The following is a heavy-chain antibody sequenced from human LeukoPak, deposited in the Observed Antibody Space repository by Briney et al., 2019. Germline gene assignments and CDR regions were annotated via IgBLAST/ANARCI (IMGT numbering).Heavy chain of an antibody. D-gene: IGHD1-14*01. CDR1: AFTFSRYG. CDR2: VWSDGSTK. V-gene: IGHV3-33*01. Sequence: GGSLRLSCAASAFTFSRYGMHWVRQAPGMRLEWVAVVWSDGSTKYYGDSVKGQFTISRDNSKNTVYLQMNSLRVEDTAVYYCTRALTGYFDYWGQGTLVTVSS. CDR3: TRALTGYFDY. J-gene: IGHJ4*02.